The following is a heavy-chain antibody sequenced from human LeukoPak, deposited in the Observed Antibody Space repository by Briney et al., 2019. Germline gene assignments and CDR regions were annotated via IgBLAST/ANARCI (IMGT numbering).Heavy chain of an antibody. CDR3: ARAYSGWYRGYYYYMDV. V-gene: IGHV1-8*01. Sequence: VSVKVPCKASGYTFTSYDINWVRQATGQGLEWMGWMNPNRGNTGYAQKFKGRGTMTRNTSIRTAYMELSSLRSEDTAVYYCARAYSGWYRGYYYYMDVWGKGTTVTVSS. D-gene: IGHD6-19*01. CDR1: GYTFTSYD. J-gene: IGHJ6*03. CDR2: MNPNRGNT.